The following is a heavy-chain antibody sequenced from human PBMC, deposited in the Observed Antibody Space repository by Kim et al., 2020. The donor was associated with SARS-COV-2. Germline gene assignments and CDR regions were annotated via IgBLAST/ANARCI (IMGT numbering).Heavy chain of an antibody. CDR2: ISSSSSYI. V-gene: IGHV3-21*01. CDR3: ARELTDSWVAAAGTGY. CDR1: GFTFSSYS. J-gene: IGHJ4*02. D-gene: IGHD6-13*01. Sequence: GGSLRLSCAASGFTFSSYSMNWVRQAPGKGLEWVSSISSSSSYIYYADSVKGRFTISRDNAKNSLYLQMNSLRAEDTAVYYCARELTDSWVAAAGTGYWGQGTLVTVSS.